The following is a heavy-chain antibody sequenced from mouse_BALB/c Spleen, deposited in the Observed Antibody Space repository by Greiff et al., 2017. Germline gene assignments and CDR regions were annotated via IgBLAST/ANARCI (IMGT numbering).Heavy chain of an antibody. V-gene: IGHV2-9*02. CDR3: ARDRTMITTAFAY. CDR1: GFSLTSYG. Sequence: VQLVESGPGLVAPSQSLSITCTVSGFSLTSYGVHWVRQPPGKGLEWLGVIWAGGSTNYNSALMSRLSISKDNSKSQVFLKMNSLQTDDTAMYYCARDRTMITTAFAYWGQGTLVTVSA. J-gene: IGHJ3*01. D-gene: IGHD2-4*01. CDR2: IWAGGST.